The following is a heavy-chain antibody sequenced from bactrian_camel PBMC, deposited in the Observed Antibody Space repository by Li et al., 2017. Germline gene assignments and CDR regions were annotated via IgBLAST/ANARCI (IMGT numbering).Heavy chain of an antibody. Sequence: VQLVESGGGSVQSGGSLTLSCVFSGDTYTSNYMSWFRQAPGKGLEWVSAINDGGDTTYYSDSVKGRFAISRDDAKRTVYLQMRSLRTEDTALYYCVILVAVSYWGPGTQVTVS. D-gene: IGHD1*01. V-gene: IGHV3S40*01. CDR2: INDGGDTT. CDR1: GDTYTSNY. J-gene: IGHJ4*01. CDR3: VILVAVSY.